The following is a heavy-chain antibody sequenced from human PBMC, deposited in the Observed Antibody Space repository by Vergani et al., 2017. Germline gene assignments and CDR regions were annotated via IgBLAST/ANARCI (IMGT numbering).Heavy chain of an antibody. CDR3: ARVMSSVVPAAMPLDG. J-gene: IGHJ4*02. Sequence: EVQLLESGGGLVQPGGSLRLSCAASGFTFSSYAMSWVRQAPGKGLEWVSAISGSGGSTYYADSVKGRFTISRDNSKNTLYLQMNRLRAEDTAVYYCARVMSSVVPAAMPLDGWSEGTLVTVSS. V-gene: IGHV3-23*01. D-gene: IGHD2-2*01. CDR1: GFTFSSYA. CDR2: ISGSGGST.